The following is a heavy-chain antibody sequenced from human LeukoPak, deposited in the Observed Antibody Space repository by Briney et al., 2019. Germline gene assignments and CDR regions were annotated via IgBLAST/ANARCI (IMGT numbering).Heavy chain of an antibody. CDR1: GGSFSGYY. V-gene: IGHV4-34*01. Sequence: SETLSLTCAVYGGSFSGYYWSWIRQAPGKGLEWIGEINHSGSTDYNPSLKSRVTISVDTSKNQFSLKLSSVTAADTAVYYCARGHSSSWQLDWFDPWGQGTLVTVSS. J-gene: IGHJ5*02. CDR3: ARGHSSSWQLDWFDP. CDR2: INHSGST. D-gene: IGHD6-13*01.